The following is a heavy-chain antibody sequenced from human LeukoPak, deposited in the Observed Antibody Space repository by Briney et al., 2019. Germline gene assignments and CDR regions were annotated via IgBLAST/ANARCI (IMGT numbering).Heavy chain of an antibody. Sequence: PGGSLRLSCAASGFTFRSNWMSWVRQAPGEGLEWVANINQDGSEKYFVESVKGRFTISRDNSKNTMYLQMNNLREEDTAVYYCTRDPILGAPDYFDYWGQGTLVTVSS. CDR3: TRDPILGAPDYFDY. V-gene: IGHV3-7*01. D-gene: IGHD1-26*01. J-gene: IGHJ4*02. CDR2: INQDGSEK. CDR1: GFTFRSNW.